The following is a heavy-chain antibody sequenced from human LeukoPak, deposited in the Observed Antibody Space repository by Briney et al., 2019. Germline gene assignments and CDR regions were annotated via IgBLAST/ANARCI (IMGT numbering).Heavy chain of an antibody. CDR3: ARLAVVAATEDPYYYKYGMDV. Sequence: PGGSLRLSCAASGFTFTRYWMSWVRQAPGKGLEWVANIDQDGSGKYYVDSVRGRFTVSRDNAKNSIYLHMNNLRAEGTAVYYCARLAVVAATEDPYYYKYGMDVWGQGTTVTVSS. V-gene: IGHV3-7*01. J-gene: IGHJ6*02. CDR2: IDQDGSGK. D-gene: IGHD2-15*01. CDR1: GFTFTRYW.